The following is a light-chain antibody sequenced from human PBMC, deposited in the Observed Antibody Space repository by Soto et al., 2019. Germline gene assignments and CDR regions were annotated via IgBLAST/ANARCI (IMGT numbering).Light chain of an antibody. CDR1: QSVTSNY. V-gene: IGKV3-20*01. Sequence: EIVLTQSPGTLSLSPGERATLSCGASQSVTSNYLAWYQQKPGQAPRLLIFGASIRVKGIPDRFIGSGSGTDFTLTISRLEPEDFAVYYCQQYVTSSPRTFGQGTKVEIK. CDR3: QQYVTSSPRT. J-gene: IGKJ1*01. CDR2: GAS.